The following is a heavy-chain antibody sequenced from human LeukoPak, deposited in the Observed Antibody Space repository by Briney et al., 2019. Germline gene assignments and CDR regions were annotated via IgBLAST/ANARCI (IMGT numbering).Heavy chain of an antibody. J-gene: IGHJ3*02. CDR2: ISSSGSTI. CDR3: ARARLTDYVWGRRTFDI. D-gene: IGHD3-16*01. V-gene: IGHV3-48*03. Sequence: GGSLRLSCAVSGFTFSSYEMNWVRQAAGKGLEWVSYISSSGSTIYYADSVKGRFTISRDNAKKSLYLQMNSLRAEDTAVYYCARARLTDYVWGRRTFDIWGQGTMVTVSS. CDR1: GFTFSSYE.